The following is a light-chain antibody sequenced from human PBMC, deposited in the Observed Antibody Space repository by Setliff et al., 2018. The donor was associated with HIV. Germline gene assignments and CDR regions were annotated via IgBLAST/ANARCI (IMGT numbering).Light chain of an antibody. CDR2: SNN. CDR1: SSNIGSNS. CDR3: AVWDDSLNGVV. J-gene: IGLJ2*01. V-gene: IGLV1-44*01. Sequence: QSVLTQPPSASGTPGQTVTISCSGSSSNIGSNSVNWYQQLPGTAPKLLMYSNNQRPSGVPDRFSGSKSGTSASLAISGLHSEDEADYFCAVWDDSLNGVVFGGGTK.